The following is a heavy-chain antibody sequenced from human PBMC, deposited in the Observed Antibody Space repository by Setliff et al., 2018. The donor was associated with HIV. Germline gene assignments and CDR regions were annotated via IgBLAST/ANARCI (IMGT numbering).Heavy chain of an antibody. D-gene: IGHD3-10*01. CDR3: ARHGGRGLRRYYMDV. J-gene: IGHJ6*03. CDR2: IYYSGST. V-gene: IGHV4-39*01. Sequence: SETLSLTCSVSGASIISGGYYWTWIRQLPGKGLEWIGYIYYSGSTYYNPSLKSRVTISVDTSKNQFSLKLSSVTAADTAVYYCARHGGRGLRRYYMDVWGKGTTVTVSS. CDR1: GASIISGGYY.